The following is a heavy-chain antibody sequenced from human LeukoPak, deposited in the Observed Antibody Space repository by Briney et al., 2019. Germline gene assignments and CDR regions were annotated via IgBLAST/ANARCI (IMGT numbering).Heavy chain of an antibody. Sequence: GGSLRLSCAASGFTFSSYSMNWVRQAPGKGLEGVSSISSSSSYIYYADSVKGRFTISRDNAKNSLYLQMNSLRAEDTAVYYCARGLGFGVVITRDFDYWGQGTLVTVSS. D-gene: IGHD3-3*01. CDR1: GFTFSSYS. CDR2: ISSSSSYI. CDR3: ARGLGFGVVITRDFDY. J-gene: IGHJ4*02. V-gene: IGHV3-21*01.